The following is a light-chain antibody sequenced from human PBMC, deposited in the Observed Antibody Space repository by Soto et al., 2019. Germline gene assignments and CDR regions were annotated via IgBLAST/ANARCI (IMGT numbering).Light chain of an antibody. CDR2: DAS. V-gene: IGKV3-11*01. CDR1: ETVSSY. J-gene: IGKJ5*01. CDR3: LHRMNWPLT. Sequence: DSVLTQSAVTVSLSAGDRATLSFMASETVSSYFLLYQQKPGQDPRLLIYDASERATGIPARFSGSGSETDFTLTISSLEPEDFGVYYCLHRMNWPLTFGQGTRLEIK.